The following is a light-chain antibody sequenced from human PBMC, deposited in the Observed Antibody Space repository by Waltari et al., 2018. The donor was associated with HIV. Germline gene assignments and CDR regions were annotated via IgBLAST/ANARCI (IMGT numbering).Light chain of an antibody. Sequence: QAVTDQDPYVSVSPGQTIAPGCGLSSAAVTANVFPSWYQLIPGQPPRSLLYNTDVRSSGGPDRFSGSIVGNKAARTITGAQAEDESVYYCVLYGRSGRVFGGGTRLTVL. V-gene: IGLV8-61*01. CDR3: VLYGRSGRV. CDR2: NTD. CDR1: SAAVTANVF. J-gene: IGLJ2*01.